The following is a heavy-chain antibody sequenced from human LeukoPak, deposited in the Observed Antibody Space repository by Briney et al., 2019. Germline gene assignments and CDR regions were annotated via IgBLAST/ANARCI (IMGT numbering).Heavy chain of an antibody. V-gene: IGHV3-30-3*01. CDR1: GFTFSSYA. J-gene: IGHJ4*02. D-gene: IGHD5-12*01. CDR2: ISYDGSNK. CDR3: ASGPNGYEVNY. Sequence: GGSLRLSCAASGFTFSSYAMHWVRQAPGKGLEWVAVISYDGSNKYYADSVKGRFTISRDNSKNTLYLQMNSLRAEDTAVYYCASGPNGYEVNYWGQGTLVTVSS.